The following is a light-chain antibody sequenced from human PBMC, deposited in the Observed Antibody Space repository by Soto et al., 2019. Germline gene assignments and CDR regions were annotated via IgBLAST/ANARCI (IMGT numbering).Light chain of an antibody. J-gene: IGKJ2*01. Sequence: DIQMTQSPSSLSASVGDRVTISCRASQSISTYLNWYRQKPGKAPELLIYAASSLQSGVPSRFSGSGSGTDFTLTISSLQPEDVSTYFWQQSYSSPYTFGQGTKLEIK. V-gene: IGKV1-39*01. CDR1: QSISTY. CDR3: QQSYSSPYT. CDR2: AAS.